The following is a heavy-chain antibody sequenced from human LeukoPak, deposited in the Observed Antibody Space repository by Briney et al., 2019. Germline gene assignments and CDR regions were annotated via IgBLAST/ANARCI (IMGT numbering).Heavy chain of an antibody. CDR1: GGSISSGSYY. CDR3: ARDSTGTTGLDY. CDR2: IYTSGST. D-gene: IGHD1-7*01. V-gene: IGHV4-61*02. Sequence: PSQTLSLTCTVSGGSISSGSYYWSWIRQPAGKGLEWIGRIYTSGSTNYNPSLKSRVTISVDTSKNQFSLKLSSVTAADTAVYYCARDSTGTTGLDYWGQGTLVTVSS. J-gene: IGHJ4*02.